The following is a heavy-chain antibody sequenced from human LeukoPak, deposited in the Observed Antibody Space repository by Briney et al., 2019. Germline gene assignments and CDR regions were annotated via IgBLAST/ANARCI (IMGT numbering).Heavy chain of an antibody. CDR3: ASPVNSSGYYYEGLDY. Sequence: ASVKVSCKASGYTFTGYYMHWVRQAPGQGLEWMGWINPNSGGTNYAQKFQGRVTMTRDTSISTAYMELSRLRSDDTAVYYCASPVNSSGYYYEGLDYWGQGTLVTVSS. CDR2: INPNSGGT. D-gene: IGHD3-22*01. V-gene: IGHV1-2*02. J-gene: IGHJ4*02. CDR1: GYTFTGYY.